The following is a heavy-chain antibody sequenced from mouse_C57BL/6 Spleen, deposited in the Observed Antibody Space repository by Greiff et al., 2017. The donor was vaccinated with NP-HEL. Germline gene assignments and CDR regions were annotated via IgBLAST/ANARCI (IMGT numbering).Heavy chain of an antibody. D-gene: IGHD2-1*01. Sequence: VKLVESGPGLVAPSQSLSITCTVSGFSLTSYGVHWVRQPPGKGLEWLVVIWSDGSTTYNSALKSRLSISKDTSKSQVFLKMNSLQTDDTAMYYCARSIYYGNYDYAMDYWGQGTSVTVSS. J-gene: IGHJ4*01. CDR2: IWSDGST. V-gene: IGHV2-6*03. CDR1: GFSLTSYG. CDR3: ARSIYYGNYDYAMDY.